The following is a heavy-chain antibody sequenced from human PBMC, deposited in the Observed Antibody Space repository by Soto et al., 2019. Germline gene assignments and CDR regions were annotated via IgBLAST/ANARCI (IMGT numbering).Heavy chain of an antibody. CDR1: GFTFSGYI. CDR2: ISSSSSYI. J-gene: IGHJ6*02. V-gene: IGHV3-21*01. D-gene: IGHD3-10*01. CDR3: ARDSRPEGSGYYYYGMDV. Sequence: GGSLRLSCAASGFTFSGYIMNWVRQSPGKGLEWVSSISSSSSYIYYADSVKGRFTISRDNAKNSLYLQMNSLRAEDTAVYYCARDSRPEGSGYYYYGMDVWGQGTTVTVSS.